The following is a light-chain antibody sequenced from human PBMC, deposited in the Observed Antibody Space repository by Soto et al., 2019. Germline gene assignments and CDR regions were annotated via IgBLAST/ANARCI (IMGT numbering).Light chain of an antibody. V-gene: IGKV1-39*01. CDR1: QFIGKY. CDR2: GAL. CDR3: QHTYTAVS. Sequence: DIQMTQSPSSLSASVGDRVTITCRAGQFIGKYLNWYQQKPGKAPKLLIFGALNLEGGVLSRFSGSGSGSEFTLTISCLLLVYFAHYICQHTYTAVSFGPVPTVEI. J-gene: IGKJ3*01.